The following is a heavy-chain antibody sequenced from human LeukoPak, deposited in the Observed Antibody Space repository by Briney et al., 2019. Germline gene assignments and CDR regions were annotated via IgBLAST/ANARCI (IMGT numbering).Heavy chain of an antibody. CDR2: INVGKGST. J-gene: IGHJ3*02. CDR3: ARTQGVYYGGNSGAFDI. CDR1: GYTFTNYA. Sequence: ASVKVSCKASGYTFTNYAMHWVRQAPGQRPEWMGWINVGKGSTKYSQKFQGRVTITRDTSASTAYMEVSSLRSEDTAVYHCARTQGVYYGGNSGAFDIWGQGTVVTVSS. V-gene: IGHV1-3*01. D-gene: IGHD4-23*01.